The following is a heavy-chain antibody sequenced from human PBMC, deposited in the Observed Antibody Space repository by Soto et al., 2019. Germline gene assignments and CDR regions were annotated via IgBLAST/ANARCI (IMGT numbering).Heavy chain of an antibody. J-gene: IGHJ4*02. CDR1: GASISSGDYF. Sequence: SETLSLTCTVSGASISSGDYFWSWIRQSPGKGLQWIGYIYDSGSSYYNPSLKSRVTMSVDTSKNQFSLKLGSVTAADTAVYYCAREKGYISGPKNFDYWGQGTLVTVSS. D-gene: IGHD5-12*01. CDR2: IYDSGSS. V-gene: IGHV4-30-4*01. CDR3: AREKGYISGPKNFDY.